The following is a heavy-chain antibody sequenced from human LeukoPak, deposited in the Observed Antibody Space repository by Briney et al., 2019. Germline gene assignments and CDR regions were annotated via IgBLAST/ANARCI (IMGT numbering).Heavy chain of an antibody. D-gene: IGHD6-19*01. CDR3: AGSQWLAPPHLFQH. V-gene: IGHV4-34*01. CDR2: INHSGST. J-gene: IGHJ1*01. Sequence: SETLSLTCAVYGGSFSGYYWSWIRQPPGKGLEWIGEINHSGSTNYNPSLKSRVTISVDTSKNQFSLKLSSVTAADTAVYYCAGSQWLAPPHLFQHWGQGTLVTVSP. CDR1: GGSFSGYY.